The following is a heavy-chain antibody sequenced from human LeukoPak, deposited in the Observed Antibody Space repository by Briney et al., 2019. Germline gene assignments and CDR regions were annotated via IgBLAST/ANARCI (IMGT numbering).Heavy chain of an antibody. V-gene: IGHV1-18*01. J-gene: IGHJ1*01. D-gene: IGHD4-23*01. CDR1: GYTFTNYG. Sequence: ASVKVSCKASGYTFTNYGFSWVRQAPGQGLESMGWISAYNGYTDYAQKFQFRVTMTTDTSTSTAYMELRSLRSDDTAVYYCARDKAVTTEVTQHFQHWGQGTLVTVSS. CDR3: ARDKAVTTEVTQHFQH. CDR2: ISAYNGYT.